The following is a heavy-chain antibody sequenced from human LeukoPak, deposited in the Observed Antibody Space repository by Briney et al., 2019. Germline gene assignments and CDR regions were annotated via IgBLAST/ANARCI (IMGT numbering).Heavy chain of an antibody. D-gene: IGHD7-27*01. CDR2: MNPNSGNT. CDR1: GYTFTSYD. J-gene: IGHJ3*02. V-gene: IGHV1-8*01. Sequence: GASVKVSCKASGYTFTSYDINWVRQATGQGLEWMGWMNPNSGNTGYAQKFQGRVTMTRNTSISTAYMELSSLRSEDTAVYYCARGRLGSRDGPDAFDIWGQGTMVTVSS. CDR3: ARGRLGSRDGPDAFDI.